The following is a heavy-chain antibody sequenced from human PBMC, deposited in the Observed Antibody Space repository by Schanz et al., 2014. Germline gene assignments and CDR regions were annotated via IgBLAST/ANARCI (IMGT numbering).Heavy chain of an antibody. D-gene: IGHD6-19*01. V-gene: IGHV4-39*01. J-gene: IGHJ4*02. Sequence: QVQLQESGPGLVKPSGTLSLTCVVSGDSISSTSYYWGWIRQPPGKGLEWIGSIYYSGSTYYNASLKSRVTISVDTSKNHFSLKLNSVTAADSAVYYCARLWGGWRIPDYWGQGTLVTVSS. CDR3: ARLWGGWRIPDY. CDR2: IYYSGST. CDR1: GDSISSTSYY.